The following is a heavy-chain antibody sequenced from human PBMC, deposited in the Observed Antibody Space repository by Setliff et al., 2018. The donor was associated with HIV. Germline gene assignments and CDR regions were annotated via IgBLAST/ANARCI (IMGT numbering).Heavy chain of an antibody. D-gene: IGHD3-10*01. J-gene: IGHJ4*02. CDR2: INTVNGNT. CDR3: AREPAGSGSGSFGF. CDR1: GYTFTSYA. Sequence: ASVKVSCKASGYTFTSYAIHWVRQAPGQSLEWMGCINTVNGNTKYSQNFQGRVTITRDTSANTANMELSSLRSEDTAVYYCAREPAGSGSGSFGFWGQGTLVTVSS. V-gene: IGHV1-3*04.